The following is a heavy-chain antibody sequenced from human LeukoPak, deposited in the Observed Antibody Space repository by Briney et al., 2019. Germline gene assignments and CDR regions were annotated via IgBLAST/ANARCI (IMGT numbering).Heavy chain of an antibody. CDR2: IYSGGTT. V-gene: IGHV3-53*01. CDR3: AKALGGRDAFNL. J-gene: IGHJ5*02. D-gene: IGHD5-24*01. Sequence: GGSLRLSCAASGFTVSRNYLTWVRQAPGKGLEWVSVIYSGGTTYYARSVKGRFTISRDNSRNTLFLQMNSLRVEDTAVYYCAKALGGRDAFNLWGQGALVTVSS. CDR1: GFTVSRNY.